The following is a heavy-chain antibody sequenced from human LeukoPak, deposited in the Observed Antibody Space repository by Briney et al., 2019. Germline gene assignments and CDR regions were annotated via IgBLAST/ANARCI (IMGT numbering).Heavy chain of an antibody. CDR3: ARDLGYCTSTSCYSLYGMDV. D-gene: IGHD2-2*02. J-gene: IGHJ6*04. CDR2: ISSSGSTI. V-gene: IGHV3-48*03. CDR1: GFTFSSYE. Sequence: GGSLRHSCAASGFTFSSYEMNWVRQAPGKGLEWVSYISSSGSTIHYADSVKGRFTISRDNAKNSLYLQMNSLRAEDTAVYYCARDLGYCTSTSCYSLYGMDVWGKGTTVTVSS.